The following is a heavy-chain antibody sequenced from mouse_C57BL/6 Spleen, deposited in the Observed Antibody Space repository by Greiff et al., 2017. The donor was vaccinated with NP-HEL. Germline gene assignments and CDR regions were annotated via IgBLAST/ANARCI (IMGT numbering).Heavy chain of an antibody. J-gene: IGHJ2*01. CDR3: AREGARSNYLYFDY. CDR1: GYSITSGYY. CDR2: ISYDGSN. V-gene: IGHV3-6*01. D-gene: IGHD2-5*01. Sequence: EVKVEESGPGLVKPSQSLSLTCSVTGYSITSGYYWNWIRQFPGNKLEWMGYISYDGSNNYNPSLKNRISITRDTSKNQFFLKLNSVTTEDTATYYCAREGARSNYLYFDYWGQGTTLTVSS.